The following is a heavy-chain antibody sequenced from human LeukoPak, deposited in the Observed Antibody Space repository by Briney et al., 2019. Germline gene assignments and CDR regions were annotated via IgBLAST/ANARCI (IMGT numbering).Heavy chain of an antibody. D-gene: IGHD1-26*01. CDR1: GYSFTRYW. J-gene: IGHJ3*02. V-gene: IGHV5-51*01. Sequence: GESLKISRKGSGYSFTRYWIGWVRQMPEKGLECMGIIYPGDSDTRYSPSFQGQVTISVDKSISTAYLQWSSLKASDTAIYYCARHRIVGATKSDYDIWGQGTMVTVSS. CDR3: ARHRIVGATKSDYDI. CDR2: IYPGDSDT.